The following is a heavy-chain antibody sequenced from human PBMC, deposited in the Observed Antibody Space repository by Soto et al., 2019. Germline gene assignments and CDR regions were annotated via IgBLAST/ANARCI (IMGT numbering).Heavy chain of an antibody. CDR1: EFPFSNFW. CDR2: IKQDGSEN. D-gene: IGHD6-19*01. J-gene: IGHJ4*02. Sequence: EVQLVESGGGLVQPGGPLSLSWAASEFPFSNFWLSWVRQAPGKGLEWVANIKQDGSENYYVDSVKGRFTTSRDNTKNSFYLQMNSLRAEDTAVYYCARDHINGWKFDYWGRGTLVTVSS. V-gene: IGHV3-7*01. CDR3: ARDHINGWKFDY.